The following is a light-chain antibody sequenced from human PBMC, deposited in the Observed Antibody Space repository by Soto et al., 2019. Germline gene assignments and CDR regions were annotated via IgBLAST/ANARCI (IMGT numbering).Light chain of an antibody. CDR1: SSDVGGYNY. CDR3: SSSTSSSTPWV. Sequence: QSVLTQPASVSGSPGQSITISCTGTSSDVGGYNYVSWYQQFSGKAPKLLIYDVTNRPSGVSDRFSGSKSGNTASLTISGLQAEDEADYSCSSSTSSSTPWVFGTGTKVTVL. CDR2: DVT. V-gene: IGLV2-14*01. J-gene: IGLJ1*01.